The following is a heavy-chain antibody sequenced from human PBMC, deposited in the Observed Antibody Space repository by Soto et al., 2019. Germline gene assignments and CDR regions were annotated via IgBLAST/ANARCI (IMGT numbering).Heavy chain of an antibody. CDR2: IYYSGST. CDR3: ARTVVNTRNWFDP. V-gene: IGHV4-39*01. Sequence: QLQLQESGPGLVKPSETLSLTCTVSGGSISSSSYYWGWIRQPPGKGLEWIGSIYYSGSTYYNPSLKSRVPISVDTSKNQFPLKLSSVTAADTDVYYCARTVVNTRNWFDPWGQGTLVTVSS. D-gene: IGHD2-15*01. J-gene: IGHJ5*02. CDR1: GGSISSSSYY.